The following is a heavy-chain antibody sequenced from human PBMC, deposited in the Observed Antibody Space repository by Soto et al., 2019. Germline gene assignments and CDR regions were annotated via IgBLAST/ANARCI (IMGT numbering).Heavy chain of an antibody. CDR2: IWYDGSNK. CDR1: GFTFSSYG. CDR3: ASQGCDDYGHY. D-gene: IGHD4-17*01. V-gene: IGHV3-33*01. Sequence: QVQLVESGGGVVQPGRSLRLSCAASGFTFSSYGMHWVRQAPGKGLEWVAVIWYDGSNKYYADSVKGRFTISRDNSKNTRYLQMNSLRAEDTAVYYCASQGCDDYGHYWGQGTLVTVSS. J-gene: IGHJ4*02.